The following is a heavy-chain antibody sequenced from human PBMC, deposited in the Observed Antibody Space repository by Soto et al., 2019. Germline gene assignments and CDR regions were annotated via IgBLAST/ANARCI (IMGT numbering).Heavy chain of an antibody. V-gene: IGHV3-48*02. CDR1: GFTFSSYS. CDR2: ISSSSSTI. J-gene: IGHJ6*02. Sequence: EVQLVESGGGLVQPGGSLRLSCAASGFTFSSYSMNWVRQAPGKGLEWVSYISSSSSTIYYADSVKGRFTISRDNANNSLYLQINSLRDEDTAVYYCAGPDYSRSSYGMDVWGQGTTVTVPS. D-gene: IGHD6-6*01. CDR3: AGPDYSRSSYGMDV.